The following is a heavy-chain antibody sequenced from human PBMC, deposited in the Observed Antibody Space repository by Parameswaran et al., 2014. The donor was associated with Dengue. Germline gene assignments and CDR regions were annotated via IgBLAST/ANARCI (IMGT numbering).Heavy chain of an antibody. V-gene: IGHV1-46*01. J-gene: IGHJ5*02. CDR2: INPSGGST. CDR3: ARDIVVVPAAIVDSYNWFDP. D-gene: IGHD2-2*01. Sequence: WVRQAPGQGLEWMGIINPSGGSTSYAQKFQGRVTMTRDTSTSTVYMELSSLRSEDTAVYYCARDIVVVPAAIVDSYNWFDPWGQGTLVTVSS.